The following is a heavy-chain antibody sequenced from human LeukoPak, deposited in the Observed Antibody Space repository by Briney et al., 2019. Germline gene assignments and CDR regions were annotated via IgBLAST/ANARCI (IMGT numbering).Heavy chain of an antibody. CDR3: ARVADTAMVTLYYFDY. Sequence: ASVKVSCKASGFTFSSYYIHWVRQAPGQGLEWMGIINPIGGITSYAQKFQGRVTMTRDTSTSTVYMELSSLRSEDTAVYYCARVADTAMVTLYYFDYWGQGTLVTVSS. D-gene: IGHD5-18*01. CDR2: INPIGGIT. CDR1: GFTFSSYY. V-gene: IGHV1-46*01. J-gene: IGHJ4*02.